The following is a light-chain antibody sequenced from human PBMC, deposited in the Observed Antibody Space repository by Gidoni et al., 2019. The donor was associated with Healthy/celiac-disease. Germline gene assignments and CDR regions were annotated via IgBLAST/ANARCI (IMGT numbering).Light chain of an antibody. J-gene: IGKJ4*01. V-gene: IGKV1-5*03. CDR3: QQYNSYPLT. Sequence: DSQKTQSPSTLSASVGDRVNSTCRASQSISSWLAWYQQKPGKAPTLLIYKSSSLASGVPSRFSGRGSGTEFTLTISCLQPDDFATYYCQQYNSYPLTFGGGTKVEIK. CDR1: QSISSW. CDR2: KSS.